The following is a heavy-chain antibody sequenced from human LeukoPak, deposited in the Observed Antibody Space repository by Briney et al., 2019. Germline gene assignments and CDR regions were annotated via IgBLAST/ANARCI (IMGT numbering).Heavy chain of an antibody. CDR3: GRKIAVAAPFIY. J-gene: IGHJ4*02. CDR2: ILWDDDK. Sequence: SGPALLQPTQTLTLTCTFPWFSLSTTGMSVSWIPQPPGKALEWLARILWDDDKFYSTSLKTRLTVSKDTTNNHVVLTVTNMEHVETATYYCGRKIAVAAPFIYWGKGTLVTVSS. V-gene: IGHV2-70*17. CDR1: WFSLSTTGMS. D-gene: IGHD6-19*01.